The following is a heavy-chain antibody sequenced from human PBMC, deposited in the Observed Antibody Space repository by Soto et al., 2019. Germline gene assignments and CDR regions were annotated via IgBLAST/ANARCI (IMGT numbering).Heavy chain of an antibody. J-gene: IGHJ6*02. CDR2: IIPIFGTT. Sequence: GASVKVSCKTSGASFNTYAIIWVRQAPGQGLEWVGEIIPIFGTTKYTEKLEGRVTLTADKSTGTAYMELTSLESEDTAIYFCARKSNIRFYGMDVWGQGTTVTVSS. CDR3: ARKSNIRFYGMDV. CDR1: GASFNTYA. V-gene: IGHV1-69*06. D-gene: IGHD3-16*01.